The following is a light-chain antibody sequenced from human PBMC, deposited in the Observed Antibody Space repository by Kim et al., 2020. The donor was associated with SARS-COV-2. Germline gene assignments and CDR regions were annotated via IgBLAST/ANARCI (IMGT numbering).Light chain of an antibody. Sequence: GQRVTISCSGSGSNIGRNYVYWYQQLPGTAPKLLSYRNNQRPSGVPDRFSGSTSGTSASLAISGLRSEDEADYYCAAWDDSLSGYVFGTGTKVTVL. CDR2: RNN. J-gene: IGLJ1*01. V-gene: IGLV1-47*01. CDR1: GSNIGRNY. CDR3: AAWDDSLSGYV.